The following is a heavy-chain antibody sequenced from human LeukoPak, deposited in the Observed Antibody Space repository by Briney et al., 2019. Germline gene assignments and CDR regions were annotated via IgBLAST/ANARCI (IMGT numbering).Heavy chain of an antibody. Sequence: GGSLRLSCAASGFTFSSYSMNWVRQAPGKGLEWVSSTSSSSSYIYYADSVKGRFTISRDNAKNPLYLQMNSLRAEDTAVYYCARDSSSWYYFDYWGQGTLVTVSS. J-gene: IGHJ4*02. D-gene: IGHD6-13*01. V-gene: IGHV3-21*01. CDR1: GFTFSSYS. CDR3: ARDSSSWYYFDY. CDR2: TSSSSSYI.